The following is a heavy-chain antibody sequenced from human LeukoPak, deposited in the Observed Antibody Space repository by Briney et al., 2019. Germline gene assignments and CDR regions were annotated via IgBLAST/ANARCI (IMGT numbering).Heavy chain of an antibody. Sequence: GASVKVSCKASGYTFTGYYMHWVRQAPGQGLEWMGWISAYNGNTNYAQKLQGRVTMTTDTSTSTAYMELRSLRSDDTAVYYCARDAFMGYDFWSGYQNWFDPWGQGTLVTVSS. D-gene: IGHD3-3*01. CDR3: ARDAFMGYDFWSGYQNWFDP. V-gene: IGHV1-18*04. CDR2: ISAYNGNT. J-gene: IGHJ5*02. CDR1: GYTFTGYY.